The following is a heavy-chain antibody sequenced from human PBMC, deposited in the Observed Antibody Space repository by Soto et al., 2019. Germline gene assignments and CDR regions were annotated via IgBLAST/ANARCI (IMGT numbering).Heavy chain of an antibody. CDR1: GYTFTSYG. V-gene: IGHV1-18*01. D-gene: IGHD5-18*01. J-gene: IGHJ4*02. CDR2: ISAYNGNT. Sequence: ASVKVSCKASGYTFTSYGISWVRQAPGQGLEWMGWISAYNGNTNYAQKLQGRVTMTTDTSTSTAYMELRSLRSDDTAVYYCARGKRPDGYSYYFDYWGQRTLVTVSS. CDR3: ARGKRPDGYSYYFDY.